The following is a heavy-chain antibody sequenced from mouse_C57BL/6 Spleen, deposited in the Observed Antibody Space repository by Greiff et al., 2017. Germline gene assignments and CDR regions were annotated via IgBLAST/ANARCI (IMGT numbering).Heavy chain of an antibody. D-gene: IGHD2-3*01. CDR1: GYSITSGYY. CDR3: ARRGNDGYFGYFDV. J-gene: IGHJ1*03. V-gene: IGHV3-6*01. CDR2: ISYDGSN. Sequence: EVQLQQSGPGLVKPSQSLSLTCSVTGYSITSGYYWNWIRQFPGNKLEWMGYISYDGSNNYNPSLKNRISITRDTSKNQFFLKLNSVTTEDTATYYWARRGNDGYFGYFDVWGTGTTVTVSS.